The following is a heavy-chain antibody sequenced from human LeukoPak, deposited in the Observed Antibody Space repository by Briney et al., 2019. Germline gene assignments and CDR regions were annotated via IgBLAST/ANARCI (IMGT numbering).Heavy chain of an antibody. Sequence: PSETLSLTCTVSGGSISSSNWWSWVRQPPGKGLEWIGEIYHSGSTNYNPSLKSRVTISVDTSKNQFSLKLSSVTAADTAVYYCARDRITMVRGHYYYGMDVWGQGTTVTVSS. V-gene: IGHV4-4*02. CDR2: IYHSGST. CDR3: ARDRITMVRGHYYYGMDV. D-gene: IGHD3-10*01. J-gene: IGHJ6*02. CDR1: GGSISSSNW.